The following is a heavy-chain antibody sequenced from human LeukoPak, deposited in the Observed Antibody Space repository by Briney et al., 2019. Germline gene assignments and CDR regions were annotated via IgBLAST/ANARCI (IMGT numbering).Heavy chain of an antibody. Sequence: GGSLRLSCAASGFTFSSYSMNWVRQAPGKGLEWVSSISSSSSYIYYADSVKGRFTISRDNAKNSLYLQMNSLRAEDTAVYYCAKDRRGYVAYYFDYWGQGTLVTVSS. CDR2: ISSSSSYI. CDR1: GFTFSSYS. V-gene: IGHV3-21*04. D-gene: IGHD3-16*01. J-gene: IGHJ4*02. CDR3: AKDRRGYVAYYFDY.